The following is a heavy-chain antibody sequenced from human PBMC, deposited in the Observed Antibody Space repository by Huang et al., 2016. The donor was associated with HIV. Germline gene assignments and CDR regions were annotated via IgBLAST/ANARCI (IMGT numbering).Heavy chain of an antibody. Sequence: DEHLVESGGGLVQPGGSVTITCAVSGFTFKNYWMNWVRQGTGKVVEGVANIMGYGSEKNYVDSVKGRITIIRDNAKNLLYLQMKSLRAEDTSVYYCATNLQIVVVPPDMGYDAFDMWGQGTMVTVSS. CDR1: GFTFKNYW. CDR2: IMGYGSEK. J-gene: IGHJ3*02. CDR3: ATNLQIVVVPPDMGYDAFDM. V-gene: IGHV3-7*02. D-gene: IGHD2-21*01.